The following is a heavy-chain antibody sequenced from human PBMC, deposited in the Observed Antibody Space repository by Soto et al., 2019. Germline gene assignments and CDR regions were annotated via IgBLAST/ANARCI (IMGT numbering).Heavy chain of an antibody. CDR2: IYYSGST. CDR3: ARRISSRWLPPRYGLDV. V-gene: IGHV4-59*05. D-gene: IGHD6-19*01. J-gene: IGHJ6*02. CDR1: GGSISSYY. Sequence: SETLSLTCTESGGSISSYYWSWIRQPPGKGLEWIGSIYYSGSTYYNPSLKSRVTISVDTSKNQFSLKLSSVTAADTAVYYCARRISSRWLPPRYGLDVWGQGTTVTVSS.